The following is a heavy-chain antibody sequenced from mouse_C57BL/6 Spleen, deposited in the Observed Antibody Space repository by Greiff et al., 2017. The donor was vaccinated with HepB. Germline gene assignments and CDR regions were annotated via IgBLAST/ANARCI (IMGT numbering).Heavy chain of an antibody. D-gene: IGHD2-4*01. V-gene: IGHV1-81*01. CDR3: ARGGCYDYDGYWYFDV. CDR2: IYPRSGNT. J-gene: IGHJ1*03. Sequence: QVQLQQSGAELARPGASVKLSCKASGYTFTSYGISWVKQRTGQGLEWIGEIYPRSGNTYYNEKFKGKATLTADKSSSTAYMELRSLTSEDSAVYFCARGGCYDYDGYWYFDVWGTGTTVTVSS. CDR1: GYTFTSYG.